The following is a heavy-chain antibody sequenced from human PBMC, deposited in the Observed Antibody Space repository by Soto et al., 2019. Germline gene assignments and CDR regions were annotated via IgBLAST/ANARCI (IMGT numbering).Heavy chain of an antibody. Sequence: SATLSLTCTVSGGSISSYYWSWIRQPPGKGLEWIGYIYYSGSTNYNPSLKSRVTISVDTSKNQFSLKLSSVTAADTAVYYCARHWSTTHFDYWGQGTLVTVSS. J-gene: IGHJ4*02. CDR2: IYYSGST. CDR1: GGSISSYY. V-gene: IGHV4-59*08. D-gene: IGHD2-15*01. CDR3: ARHWSTTHFDY.